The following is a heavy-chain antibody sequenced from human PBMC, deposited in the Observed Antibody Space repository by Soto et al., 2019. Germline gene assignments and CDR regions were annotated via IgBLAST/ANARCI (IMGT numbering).Heavy chain of an antibody. Sequence: GGSLRLSCSASGFTFSSYAMHWVRQAPGKGLEYVSAISSNGGSTYYADSVKGRFTISRDNSKNTLYLQMSSLRAEDTAVYYCVKLEKGGYSGYDAGYYYYGMDVWGQGTTVTVSS. J-gene: IGHJ6*02. CDR2: ISSNGGST. CDR1: GFTFSSYA. V-gene: IGHV3-64D*06. D-gene: IGHD5-12*01. CDR3: VKLEKGGYSGYDAGYYYYGMDV.